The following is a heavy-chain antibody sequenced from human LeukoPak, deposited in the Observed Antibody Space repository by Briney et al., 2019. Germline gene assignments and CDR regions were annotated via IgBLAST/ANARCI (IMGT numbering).Heavy chain of an antibody. J-gene: IGHJ3*02. D-gene: IGHD6-19*01. CDR2: IHTSGRT. CDR1: GGSISSYY. Sequence: SETLSLTCTVAGGSISSYYWTWIRQPPGKGLEWNGHIHTSGRTPNNPSLKSRVTISVDTSKTQFSLKLSSVTAADTAVYYCARPFGSGWYGAFDIWGQGTMVTVSS. V-gene: IGHV4-4*09. CDR3: ARPFGSGWYGAFDI.